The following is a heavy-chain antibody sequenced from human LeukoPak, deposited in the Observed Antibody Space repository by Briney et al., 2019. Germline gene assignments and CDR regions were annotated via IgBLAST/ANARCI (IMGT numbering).Heavy chain of an antibody. CDR1: GYTFTRYD. D-gene: IGHD3-10*02. CDR2: MNPSSGNT. J-gene: IGHJ6*02. Sequence: ASVKVSCKASGYTFTRYDINWVRQATGQGLEWMGWMNPSSGNTGYAQKFQGRVSMTRDTSISTAYMELSSLRSEDTAVYYCARGPVEAVFGVSTEDWGQGTTVTVSS. V-gene: IGHV1-8*01. CDR3: ARGPVEAVFGVSTED.